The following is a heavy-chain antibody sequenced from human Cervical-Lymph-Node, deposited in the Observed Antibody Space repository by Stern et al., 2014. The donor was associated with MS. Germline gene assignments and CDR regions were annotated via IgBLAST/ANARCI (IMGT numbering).Heavy chain of an antibody. D-gene: IGHD3-22*01. Sequence: EDQLVESGAEVKKPGESLKISCRTSGYTFSNFWIGWVRQMPGKGLAWMGVIYPADSDTTYSPSFQGQVTISADESISTAYLQWRSLKASDTAMYYCVRRRDSAGYDTFDLWGQGTMLIVSS. V-gene: IGHV5-51*01. CDR2: IYPADSDT. J-gene: IGHJ3*01. CDR1: GYTFSNFW. CDR3: VRRRDSAGYDTFDL.